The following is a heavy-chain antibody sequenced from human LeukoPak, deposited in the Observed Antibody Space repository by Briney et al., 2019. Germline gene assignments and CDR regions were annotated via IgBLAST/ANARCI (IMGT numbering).Heavy chain of an antibody. CDR3: ARQGAGYGDYAH. D-gene: IGHD4-17*01. J-gene: IGHJ4*02. CDR1: GGSISSTNYY. Sequence: SETLSLTCIVSGGSISSTNYYWGWIRQSPGMGLEWIGSIYYIGSTYYNPSLKNRVTISVDTSKYQFSLKLSSVTAADTAVYYCARQGAGYGDYAHWGQGTLVTVSS. CDR2: IYYIGST. V-gene: IGHV4-39*01.